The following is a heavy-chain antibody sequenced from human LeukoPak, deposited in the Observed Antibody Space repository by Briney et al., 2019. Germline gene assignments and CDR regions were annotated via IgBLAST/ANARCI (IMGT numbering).Heavy chain of an antibody. D-gene: IGHD2-2*01. CDR3: ARQVVPAAPRFDP. J-gene: IGHJ5*02. CDR2: ISYDGSNK. CDR1: GFTFSSYA. V-gene: IGHV3-30-3*01. Sequence: GGSLRLSCAASGFTFSSYAMHWVRQAPGKGLEWVAVISYDGSNKYYADSVKGRFTISRDNSKNTLYLQMNSLRAEDTAVYYCARQVVPAAPRFDPWGQGTLVTVSS.